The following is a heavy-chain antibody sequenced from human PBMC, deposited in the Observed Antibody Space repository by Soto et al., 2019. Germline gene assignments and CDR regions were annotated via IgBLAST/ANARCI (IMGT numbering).Heavy chain of an antibody. D-gene: IGHD2-8*01. CDR1: GYSFTSYW. CDR2: IYPGDSDT. J-gene: IGHJ6*02. CDR3: ARGGRDCTNGVCYSHYYYYGMDV. Sequence: ESLKISCKGSGYSFTSYWIGWVRQMPGKGLEWMGIIYPGDSDTRYSPSFQGQVTISADKSISTAYLQWSSLKASDTAMYYCARGGRDCTNGVCYSHYYYYGMDVWGQGTTVTVSS. V-gene: IGHV5-51*01.